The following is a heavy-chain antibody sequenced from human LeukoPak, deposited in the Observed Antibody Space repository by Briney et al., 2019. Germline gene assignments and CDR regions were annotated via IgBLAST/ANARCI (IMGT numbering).Heavy chain of an antibody. D-gene: IGHD1-1*01. CDR3: TRRGRNNWGEGNDY. Sequence: PSETLSLTCTVSGGSISSYYWSWIRQPPGKGLEWIGYINDSGSTNSNPSLKSRVTMSVDTSKNRFSLKLSSVTAADTAVYYCTRRGRNNWGEGNDYWGQGTLVTVSS. J-gene: IGHJ4*02. CDR1: GGSISSYY. CDR2: INDSGST. V-gene: IGHV4-59*08.